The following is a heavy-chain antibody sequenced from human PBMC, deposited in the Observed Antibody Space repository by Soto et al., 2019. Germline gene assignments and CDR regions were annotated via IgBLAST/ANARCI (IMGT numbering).Heavy chain of an antibody. Sequence: GGSMRLSCGASGFTFSSYWMSWVRKAPGKGLEWVANINQVGSEKYYVDSVKGRFTISRDNAKNSLYLQMNSLRAEDTAVYYCAREDRWGKGTQVTVSS. CDR2: INQVGSEK. CDR1: GFTFSSYW. J-gene: IGHJ4*02. CDR3: AREDR. V-gene: IGHV3-7*05.